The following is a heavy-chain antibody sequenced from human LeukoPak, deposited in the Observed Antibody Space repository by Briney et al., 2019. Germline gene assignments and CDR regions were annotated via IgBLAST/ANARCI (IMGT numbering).Heavy chain of an antibody. CDR1: GFTFNSYW. D-gene: IGHD2-21*02. CDR3: ARYEQRPGVTASDP. V-gene: IGHV3-74*01. J-gene: IGHJ5*02. CDR2: INPDGSWT. Sequence: GGSLRLSCAASGFTFNSYWMVGFRQAPGEGLVWVSCINPDGSWTLHADSVKGRFAISRDYARNTLYLQMNSLGVEDTAMYYCARYEQRPGVTASDPWSQGTLVTVSS.